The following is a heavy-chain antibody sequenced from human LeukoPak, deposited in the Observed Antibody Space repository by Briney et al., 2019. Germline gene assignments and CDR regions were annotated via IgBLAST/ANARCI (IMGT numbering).Heavy chain of an antibody. J-gene: IGHJ4*02. CDR3: SGGFGEPNGY. V-gene: IGHV3-30*02. CDR1: GFTFSSYG. CDR2: IRYDGSNK. Sequence: SGGSLRLSCAASGFTFSSYGMHWVRQAPGKGLEWVAFIRYDGSNKYYADSVKGRFTISRDNSKNTLYLQMNSLRAEDTAVYYCSGGFGEPNGYWGQGTLVTVSS. D-gene: IGHD3-10*01.